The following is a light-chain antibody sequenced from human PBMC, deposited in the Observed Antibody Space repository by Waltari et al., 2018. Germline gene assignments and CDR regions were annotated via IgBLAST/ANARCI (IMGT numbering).Light chain of an antibody. CDR3: QQYGGSSLT. CDR2: DAS. V-gene: IGKV3D-20*01. Sequence: EIVLTQSPATLSLYPGEIATLSCGASQSISSRSLAWYQQKPGLAPRLLIYDASSRATGIPDRFSGSGSGTDFTLTISRLEPEDFAVYHCQQYGGSSLTFGGGTRVEIK. CDR1: QSISSRS. J-gene: IGKJ4*01.